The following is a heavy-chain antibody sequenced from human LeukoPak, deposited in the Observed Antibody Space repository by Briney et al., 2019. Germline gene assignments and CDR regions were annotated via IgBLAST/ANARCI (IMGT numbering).Heavy chain of an antibody. J-gene: IGHJ4*02. Sequence: ASVKVSCKVSGYTLKQLAIHWVRQSPGKGPEWLGGFEPEDGETIYAQKFQGRVTMTEDTSTDTAYMELSDLKSDDTAVYYCATASPTYYYLYWGQGTLVTVSA. V-gene: IGHV1-24*01. CDR2: FEPEDGET. CDR1: GYTLKQLA. D-gene: IGHD3-22*01. CDR3: ATASPTYYYLY.